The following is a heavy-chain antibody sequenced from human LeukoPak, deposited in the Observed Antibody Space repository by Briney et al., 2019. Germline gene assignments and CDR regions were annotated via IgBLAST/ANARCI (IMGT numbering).Heavy chain of an antibody. J-gene: IGHJ4*02. Sequence: PGGSLRLSCAASGFTFSSYDMNWVRQAPGKGLEWVSSISSSSSYIYYADSVKGRFTISRDNAKNSLYLQMNSLRAEDTAVYYCAKVPGSSWDNDYFDYWGQGTLVTVSS. D-gene: IGHD6-13*01. CDR2: ISSSSSYI. CDR1: GFTFSSYD. CDR3: AKVPGSSWDNDYFDY. V-gene: IGHV3-21*01.